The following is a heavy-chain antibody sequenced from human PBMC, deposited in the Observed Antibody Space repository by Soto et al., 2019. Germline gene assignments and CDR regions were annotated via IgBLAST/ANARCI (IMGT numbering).Heavy chain of an antibody. D-gene: IGHD3-16*01. Sequence: QVQLQQWGAGLLKPSETLSLTCAVYGVSLSDYYWSWIRLIPGKGLEWIGEINSSGGTNYNPSLKGRVTMSIDTSTNQFSVRLTFLTAADTALYYCARPAKDRSVNNAYHQDAFDIWGQGRKVTVSS. V-gene: IGHV4-34*01. CDR1: GVSLSDYY. J-gene: IGHJ3*02. CDR3: ARPAKDRSVNNAYHQDAFDI. CDR2: INSSGGT.